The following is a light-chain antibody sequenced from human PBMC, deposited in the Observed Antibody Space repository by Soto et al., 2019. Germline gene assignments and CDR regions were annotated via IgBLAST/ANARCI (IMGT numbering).Light chain of an antibody. V-gene: IGLV2-18*02. Sequence: QSVLPQAPSVAGSPGQSVTISCTGTNNDVGGYKGVSWYQQSPGTAPKLMIYEVSNRPSGVPDRFSGSKSGNTASLTISGLQAEDEADYYCFSFTRSDTYVFGTGTKVTVL. CDR3: FSFTRSDTYV. J-gene: IGLJ1*01. CDR1: NNDVGGYKG. CDR2: EVS.